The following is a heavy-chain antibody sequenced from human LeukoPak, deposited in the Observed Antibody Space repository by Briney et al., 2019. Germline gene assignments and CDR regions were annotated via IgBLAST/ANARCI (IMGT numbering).Heavy chain of an antibody. CDR2: IIPILGIA. Sequence: SVKVSCKASGGTFSSYAISWVRQAPGQGLEWMGRIIPILGIANYAQKFQGRVTITADESTSTAYMELSSLRSEDTAVYYCAREGSSSYLSYWGQGTLVTVSS. D-gene: IGHD6-13*01. J-gene: IGHJ4*02. CDR3: AREGSSSYLSY. CDR1: GGTFSSYA. V-gene: IGHV1-69*04.